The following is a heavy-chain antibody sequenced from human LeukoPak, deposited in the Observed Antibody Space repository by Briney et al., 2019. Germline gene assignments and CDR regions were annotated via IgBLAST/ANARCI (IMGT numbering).Heavy chain of an antibody. Sequence: GGSLRLSCAASGFTFRSYSMNWVRQAPGKGLEWVSSISSTTSYIYYADSVKGRFTISRDNAKNSLSLQMSSLRAEDTAVYYCAREWARTSGYYDYWGQGTLVTVSS. CDR1: GFTFRSYS. CDR3: AREWARTSGYYDY. V-gene: IGHV3-21*01. J-gene: IGHJ4*02. CDR2: ISSTTSYI. D-gene: IGHD3-22*01.